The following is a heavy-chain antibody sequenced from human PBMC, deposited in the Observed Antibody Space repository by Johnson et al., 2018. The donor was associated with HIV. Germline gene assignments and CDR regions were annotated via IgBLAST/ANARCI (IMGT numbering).Heavy chain of an antibody. Sequence: VQLMESGGGLVQPGGSLRLSCAASGFTFSTYAMAWVRQAPGKGLEWVSTIIGSGDSTSYADSVWGRFTISRDNSKNTLYLQMNSLRAEDTAVYYFAKTPRGHAFDIWGQGTMVTVSS. V-gene: IGHV3-23*01. CDR3: AKTPRGHAFDI. J-gene: IGHJ3*02. CDR1: GFTFSTYA. CDR2: IIGSGDST. D-gene: IGHD2-15*01.